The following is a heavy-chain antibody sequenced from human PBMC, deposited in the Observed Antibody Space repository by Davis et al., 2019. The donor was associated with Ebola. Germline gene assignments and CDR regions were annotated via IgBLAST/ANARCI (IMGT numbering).Heavy chain of an antibody. J-gene: IGHJ6*02. CDR1: DYSISSGYY. CDR3: ARHSHYGMDV. V-gene: IGHV4-38-2*02. CDR2: IYYSGST. Sequence: SETLSLTCTVSDYSISSGYYWAWVRQPPGKGLEWIGTIYYSGSTYYNPSLKSRVTISLDTSKNQFSLKVSSVTAADTAVYYCARHSHYGMDVWGQGTTVTVSS.